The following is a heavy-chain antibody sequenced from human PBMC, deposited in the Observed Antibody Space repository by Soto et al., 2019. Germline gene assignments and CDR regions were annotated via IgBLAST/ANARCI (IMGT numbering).Heavy chain of an antibody. CDR1: GGSISSGGYS. CDR2: IYHSGST. V-gene: IGHV4-30-2*05. Sequence: SETLSLTCAVSGGSISSGGYSWSWIRQPPGKGLEWIGYIYHSGSTYYNPSLKSRVTISVDTSKNQFSLKLSSVTAADTAVYYCARDMAAADDAFDIWGQGTMVTVSS. J-gene: IGHJ3*02. CDR3: ARDMAAADDAFDI. D-gene: IGHD6-13*01.